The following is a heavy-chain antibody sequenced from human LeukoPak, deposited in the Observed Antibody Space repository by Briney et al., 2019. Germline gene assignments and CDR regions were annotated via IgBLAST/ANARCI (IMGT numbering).Heavy chain of an antibody. CDR2: LKPDGSDK. CDR3: ARATFNAVDI. J-gene: IGHJ3*02. V-gene: IGHV3-7*05. Sequence: GGSLRLFCAASGFTFSFYWMSWVRQAPGKGLEWVASLKPDGSDKFYVDSVKGRFSISRDNAKNSLFLQMNSLRAEDTAVYHCARATFNAVDIWGQGTLVTVSS. CDR1: GFTFSFYW.